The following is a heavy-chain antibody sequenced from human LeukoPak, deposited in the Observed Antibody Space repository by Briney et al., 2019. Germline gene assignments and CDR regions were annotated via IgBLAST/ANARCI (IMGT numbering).Heavy chain of an antibody. Sequence: GGSLRLSCAASGLTFSSYAMSWVRQAPGKGLEWVSAISGSGGSTYYADSVKGRFTISRDNSKNTLYLQMNSLRAEDTAVYYCAKGTSLSSSWYYYYYMDVWGKGTTVTVSS. D-gene: IGHD6-13*01. J-gene: IGHJ6*03. V-gene: IGHV3-23*01. CDR3: AKGTSLSSSWYYYYYMDV. CDR2: ISGSGGST. CDR1: GLTFSSYA.